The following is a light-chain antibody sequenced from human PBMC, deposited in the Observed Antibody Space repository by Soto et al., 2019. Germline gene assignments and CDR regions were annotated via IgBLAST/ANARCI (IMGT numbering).Light chain of an antibody. V-gene: IGKV1-33*01. CDR3: QQYENLPT. Sequence: DLQMTQSPSSVYPSXDDRVTITCQASQNINNYLNWYQQKPGRAPKLLIYDASNLEAGVPSRFRGSGSGTDFTFTISRLQPEDIATYYCQQYENLPTFGQGTRLEIK. CDR2: DAS. J-gene: IGKJ5*01. CDR1: QNINNY.